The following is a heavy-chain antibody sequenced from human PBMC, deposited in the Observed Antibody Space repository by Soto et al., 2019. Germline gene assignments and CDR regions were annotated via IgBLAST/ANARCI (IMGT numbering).Heavy chain of an antibody. CDR2: IYYSGST. CDR1: GGSISSSSYY. D-gene: IGHD3-10*01. V-gene: IGHV4-39*01. CDR3: ARHRRAVVDYYGSGNKEWGGSLSHSYYYYYMDV. J-gene: IGHJ6*03. Sequence: PSETLSLTCTVSGGSISSSSYYWGWIRQPPGKGLEWIGSIYYSGSTYYNPSLKSRVTISVDTSKNQFSLKLSSVTAADTVVYYCARHRRAVVDYYGSGNKEWGGSLSHSYYYYYMDVWGKGTTVTVS.